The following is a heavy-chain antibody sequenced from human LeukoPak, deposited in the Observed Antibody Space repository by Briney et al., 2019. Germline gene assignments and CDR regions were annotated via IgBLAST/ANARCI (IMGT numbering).Heavy chain of an antibody. V-gene: IGHV3-7*01. CDR1: GFTFSSYW. CDR2: IKQDGSEK. Sequence: GGSLRLSCAASGFTFSSYWMSWVRQAPGKGLEWVANIKQDGSEKYYVDSVKGRFTISRDSAKNSLYLQMNSLRAEDTAVYYCASTYYDILTGYYTGFDYWGQGTLVTVSS. CDR3: ASTYYDILTGYYTGFDY. J-gene: IGHJ4*02. D-gene: IGHD3-9*01.